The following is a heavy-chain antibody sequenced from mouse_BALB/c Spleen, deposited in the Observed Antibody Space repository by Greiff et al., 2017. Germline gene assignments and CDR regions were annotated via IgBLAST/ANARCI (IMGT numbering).Heavy chain of an antibody. J-gene: IGHJ4*01. Sequence: QVHVKQSGPGLVQPSQSLSITCTVSGFSLTSYGVHWVRQSPGKGLEWLGVIWSGGSTDYNAAFISRLSISKDNSKSQVFFKMNSLQANNTAIYYCARRGLYRYYAMDYWGQGTSVTVSS. CDR1: GFSLTSYG. D-gene: IGHD2-14*01. V-gene: IGHV2-2*02. CDR3: ARRGLYRYYAMDY. CDR2: IWSGGST.